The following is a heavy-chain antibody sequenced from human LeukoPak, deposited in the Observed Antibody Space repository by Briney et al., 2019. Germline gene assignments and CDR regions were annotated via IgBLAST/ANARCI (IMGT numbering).Heavy chain of an antibody. CDR1: GFTFSSYW. V-gene: IGHV3-74*01. CDR3: ARALYNWNYGDLGAFDI. J-gene: IGHJ3*02. D-gene: IGHD1-7*01. Sequence: GGSLILSCAASGFTFSSYWMHWVRQAPGKGLVWVSRINSDGSSTSYADSVKGGFTISRANAKNTLYLQMNSLRAEDTAVYYCARALYNWNYGDLGAFDIWGQGTMVTVSS. CDR2: INSDGSST.